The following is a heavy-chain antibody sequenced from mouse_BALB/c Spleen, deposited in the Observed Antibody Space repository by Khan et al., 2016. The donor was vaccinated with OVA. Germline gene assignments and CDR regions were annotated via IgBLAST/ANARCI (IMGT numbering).Heavy chain of an antibody. CDR2: INTYTGEP. D-gene: IGHD2-14*01. CDR1: GYTFTTYG. CDR3: ARVRYSGTMDY. V-gene: IGHV9-3-1*01. J-gene: IGHJ4*01. Sequence: QLELVQSGPELKKPGVTVKISCKASGYTFTTYGMNWVKQAPGKGLKWMGWINTYTGEPTYVDDFKGRFAFSLETSASTAYLQINNLKDEHTATXFGARVRYSGTMDYWGQGTSVTVSS.